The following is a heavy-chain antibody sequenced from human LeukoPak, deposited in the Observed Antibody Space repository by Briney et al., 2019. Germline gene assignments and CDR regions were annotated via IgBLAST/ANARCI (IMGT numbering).Heavy chain of an antibody. V-gene: IGHV5-51*01. D-gene: IGHD3-3*01. CDR3: VRSPAGLWSANHDSFFDY. J-gene: IGHJ4*02. CDR1: GYSFSTYW. Sequence: GKSLKISCKGSGYSFSTYWIGWVRQMPGKGLEWMGILYPGDSDTRYSPPFQGQVTISADKSISTAYLQWSSLKASDTAMYYCVRSPAGLWSANHDSFFDYWGQGALVTVSS. CDR2: LYPGDSDT.